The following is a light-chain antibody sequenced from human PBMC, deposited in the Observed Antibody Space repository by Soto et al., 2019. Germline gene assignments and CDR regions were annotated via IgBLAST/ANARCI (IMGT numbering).Light chain of an antibody. CDR2: DVT. V-gene: IGLV2-11*01. CDR3: CSYAGSYTYV. CDR1: SSDVGGYKY. J-gene: IGLJ1*01. Sequence: QSALTQPRSVSGSPGQSVTMSCTGTSSDVGGYKYVSWYRQHPGKAPKLMIYDVTQRPSGVPDRFSGSKSGNTASLTISGLQAEDEADYYCCSYAGSYTYVFGTGTKVTVL.